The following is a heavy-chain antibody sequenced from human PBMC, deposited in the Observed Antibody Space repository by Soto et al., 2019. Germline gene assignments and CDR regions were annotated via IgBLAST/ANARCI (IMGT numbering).Heavy chain of an antibody. V-gene: IGHV3-53*01. CDR3: ARGLKIRHDAFDL. J-gene: IGHJ3*01. CDR2: IYSDGST. CDR1: GFTVSNNY. D-gene: IGHD3-22*01. Sequence: GGSLRLSCAPSGFTVSNNYMNWVRQAPGKGLEWVSIIYSDGSTYYADYVKGRFTISRDNSKNTLYLQMDSLRAEDTAVYFCARGLKIRHDAFDLWGPGTMVTVSS.